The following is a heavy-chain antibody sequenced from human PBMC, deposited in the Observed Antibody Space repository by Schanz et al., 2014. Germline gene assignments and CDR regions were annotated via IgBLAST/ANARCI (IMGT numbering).Heavy chain of an antibody. Sequence: QVQLVESGGGVVQPGRSLRLSCAASGFNFGSHGMHWVRQAPGKGLEWVAVISYDGSFKNYADSVRGRITMSRDNSKNTMYLQLSSLRAEDTAVYYCARDFHGYGPHLDYWGQGSLVTVSS. CDR1: GFNFGSHG. CDR2: ISYDGSFK. CDR3: ARDFHGYGPHLDY. V-gene: IGHV3-30*03. D-gene: IGHD5-12*01. J-gene: IGHJ4*02.